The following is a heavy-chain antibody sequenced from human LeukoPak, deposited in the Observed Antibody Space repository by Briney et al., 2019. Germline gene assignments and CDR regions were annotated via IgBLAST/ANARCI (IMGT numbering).Heavy chain of an antibody. Sequence: PGRSLRLSCAASGFTFSSYGMHWVRQAPGKGLEWVAVIWYDGSNKYYADPVKGRFTISRDNSKNTLYLQMSSLRAEDTAVYSCARDGGYSYGPLEYYFDYWGQGTLVTVSS. CDR3: ARDGGYSYGPLEYYFDY. CDR2: IWYDGSNK. V-gene: IGHV3-33*01. CDR1: GFTFSSYG. J-gene: IGHJ4*02. D-gene: IGHD5-18*01.